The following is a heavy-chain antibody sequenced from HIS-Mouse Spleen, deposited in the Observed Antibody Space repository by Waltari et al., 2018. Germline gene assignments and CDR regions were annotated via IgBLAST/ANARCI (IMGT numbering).Heavy chain of an antibody. V-gene: IGHV4-39*07. D-gene: IGHD2-8*01. CDR3: ARDSWDIVLMVYAGGDAFDI. CDR2: IYYSGST. J-gene: IGHJ3*02. Sequence: QLQLQESGPGLVKPSETLSLTCPVSGGSISSSSYYWGWIRQPPGKGLEWIGSIYYSGSTYYNPSLKSRVTISVDTSKNQFSLKLSSVTAADTAVYYCARDSWDIVLMVYAGGDAFDIWGQGTMVTVSS. CDR1: GGSISSSSYY.